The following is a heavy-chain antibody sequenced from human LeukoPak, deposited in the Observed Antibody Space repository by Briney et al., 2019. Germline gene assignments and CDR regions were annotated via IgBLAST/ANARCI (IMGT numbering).Heavy chain of an antibody. CDR1: GFPFSRYS. J-gene: IGHJ4*02. CDR2: ITSSSSNK. Sequence: NPGGSLRLSCAASGFPFSRYSMNWVRQAPGEGPEWVSSITSSSSNKDYVDSVKGRFTVPRDNAKNSLYLQMDSLRAEDTAVYYCAKLGSSWYQDYWGQGTLVTVSS. CDR3: AKLGSSWYQDY. V-gene: IGHV3-21*04. D-gene: IGHD6-13*01.